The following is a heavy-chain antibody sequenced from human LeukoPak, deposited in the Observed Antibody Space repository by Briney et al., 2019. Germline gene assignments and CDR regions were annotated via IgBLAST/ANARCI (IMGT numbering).Heavy chain of an antibody. D-gene: IGHD6-19*01. CDR1: GFTFSDYY. V-gene: IGHV3-11*04. CDR3: ARAAWWQWLVHYYFDY. Sequence: KPGGSLRLSCAASGFTFSDYYMSWIRQAPGKGLEWVSYISSSGSTIHYADSVKGRFTISRDNAKNSLYLQMNSLRAEDTAVYYCARAAWWQWLVHYYFDYWGQGTLVTVSS. CDR2: ISSSGSTI. J-gene: IGHJ4*02.